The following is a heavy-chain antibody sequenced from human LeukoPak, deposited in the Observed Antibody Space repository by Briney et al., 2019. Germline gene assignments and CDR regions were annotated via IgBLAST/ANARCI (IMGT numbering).Heavy chain of an antibody. CDR2: ISGGGGST. CDR3: VKYPAYYYDSSGPQPDDYYYYMDV. V-gene: IGHV3-23*01. D-gene: IGHD3-22*01. Sequence: GGSLRLSCAVSGFTFSRYAMSWVRLAPGKGLEWVSDISGGGGSTYYADSVKGRFTISRDNSKNTLFLQMNSLRADDTAVYYCVKYPAYYYDSSGPQPDDYYYYMDVWGKGTTVTISS. CDR1: GFTFSRYA. J-gene: IGHJ6*03.